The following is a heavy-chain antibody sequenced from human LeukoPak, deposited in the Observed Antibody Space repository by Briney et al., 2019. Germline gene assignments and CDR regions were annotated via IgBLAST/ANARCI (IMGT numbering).Heavy chain of an antibody. CDR1: GGSFSGYY. J-gene: IGHJ4*02. V-gene: IGHV4-34*01. D-gene: IGHD3-22*01. Sequence: PSETLSLTCAVYGGSFSGYYWSWIRQPPGKGLEWIGEINHSGSTNYNPSLKSRVTISVDTSKNQFSLKLSSVTAADTAVYYCASDSSGYSFDYWGQGILVTVSS. CDR2: INHSGST. CDR3: ASDSSGYSFDY.